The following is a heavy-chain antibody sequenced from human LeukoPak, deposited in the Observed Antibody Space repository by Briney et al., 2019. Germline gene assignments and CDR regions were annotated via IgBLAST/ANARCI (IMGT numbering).Heavy chain of an antibody. J-gene: IGHJ6*02. CDR1: GYTFTSYD. V-gene: IGHV1-8*01. Sequence: ASVKVSCKASGYTFTSYDINWVRQATGQGLEWMGWMNPNSGNTGYAQKFQGRVTMTRNTSISTAYMEPSSLKSEDTAVYYCAREVVSLYYYYGMDVWGQGTTVTVSS. D-gene: IGHD3-22*01. CDR3: AREVVSLYYYYGMDV. CDR2: MNPNSGNT.